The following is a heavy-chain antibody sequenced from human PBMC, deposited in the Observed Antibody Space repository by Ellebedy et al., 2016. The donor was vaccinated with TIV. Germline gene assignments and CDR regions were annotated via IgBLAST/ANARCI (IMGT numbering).Heavy chain of an antibody. CDR2: IYQDGSTQ. J-gene: IGHJ5*01. Sequence: GGSLRLSCVAYGFSFRSYRMSWVRQAPGQGLEWVANIYQDGSTQYYVDSVKGRFTISRDNAKNSLFLQMNSLRVEDTAVYYCARRGSYGDYAVQVNNWFDSWGQGTPVTVSP. CDR3: ARRGSYGDYAVQVNNWFDS. CDR1: GFSFRSYR. D-gene: IGHD3-16*01. V-gene: IGHV3-7*01.